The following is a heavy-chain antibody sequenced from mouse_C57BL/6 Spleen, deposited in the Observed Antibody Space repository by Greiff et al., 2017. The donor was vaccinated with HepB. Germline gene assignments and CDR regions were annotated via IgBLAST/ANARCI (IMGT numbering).Heavy chain of an antibody. CDR1: GYTFTSYG. V-gene: IGHV1-81*01. CDR2: IYPRSGNT. J-gene: IGHJ1*03. D-gene: IGHD2-5*01. Sequence: QVQLQQSGAELARPGASVKLSCKASGYTFTSYGISWVKQSTGQGLEWIGEIYPRSGNTYYNENVKGKATLAADKSTSTAYMEIRSLTSEDSAVYFCARFNSNYGYFDVWGTGTTVTVAS. CDR3: ARFNSNYGYFDV.